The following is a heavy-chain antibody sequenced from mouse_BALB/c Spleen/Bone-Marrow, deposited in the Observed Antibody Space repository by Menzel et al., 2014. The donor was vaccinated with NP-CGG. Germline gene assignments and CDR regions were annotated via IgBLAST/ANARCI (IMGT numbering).Heavy chain of an antibody. CDR1: GFDFSRYW. Sequence: EVQVEESGGGLVQPGGSLKLSCAASGFDFSRYWMSWVRQAPGKGLEWIGEINPDSSTINYTPSLKDKFIISRDNAKNTLYLQMSKVRSEDTALYYCARNWDVGFAYCGQGTLVTVSA. D-gene: IGHD4-1*01. CDR3: ARNWDVGFAY. V-gene: IGHV4-1*02. J-gene: IGHJ3*01. CDR2: INPDSSTI.